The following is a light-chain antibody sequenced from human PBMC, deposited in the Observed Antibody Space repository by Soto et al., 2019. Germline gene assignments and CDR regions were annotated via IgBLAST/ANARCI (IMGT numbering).Light chain of an antibody. V-gene: IGLV1-40*01. J-gene: IGLJ1*01. CDR2: GNS. Sequence: QSVLTQPPSVSGAPGQRVTISRTGSSSNIGAGYDVHWYQQLPGTAPKLLIYGNSNRPSGVPDRSPGSKSGTSASLAITGLQAEDEADYYCQSYDSSLSGYVFGTGTKVTVL. CDR3: QSYDSSLSGYV. CDR1: SSNIGAGYD.